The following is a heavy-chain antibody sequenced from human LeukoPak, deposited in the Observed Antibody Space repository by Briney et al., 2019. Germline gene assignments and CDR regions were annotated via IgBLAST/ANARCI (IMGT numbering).Heavy chain of an antibody. Sequence: GRSLRLSCAASGFTFSAYAMHWVRQAPGKGLEWVAVISYDGSNKYYADSVKGRFTISGHKSKDTLYLQMNSLRPEDTAVYYCARGPGPIAGAKNPFDIWGQGTMVTVSS. V-gene: IGHV3-30*01. D-gene: IGHD1-26*01. CDR1: GFTFSAYA. CDR2: ISYDGSNK. J-gene: IGHJ3*02. CDR3: ARGPGPIAGAKNPFDI.